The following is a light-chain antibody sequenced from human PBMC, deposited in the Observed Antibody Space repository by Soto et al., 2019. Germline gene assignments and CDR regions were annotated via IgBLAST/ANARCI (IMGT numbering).Light chain of an antibody. J-gene: IGKJ5*01. Sequence: IMLTQSPGTLSLSPGERATLSCRASQSVSSSFLAWYQQKPGQAPRLLIYGASNRATGIPDRFSGSGSGTDFTLTISRLEPEDSAVYYCQQRHMWPITFGQGTRLEIK. CDR1: QSVSSSF. V-gene: IGKV3D-20*02. CDR3: QQRHMWPIT. CDR2: GAS.